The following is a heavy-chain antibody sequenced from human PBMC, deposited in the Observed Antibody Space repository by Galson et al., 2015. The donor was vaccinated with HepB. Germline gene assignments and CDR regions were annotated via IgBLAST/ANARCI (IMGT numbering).Heavy chain of an antibody. CDR3: ARDGMDSWFDASDI. Sequence: SVKVSCKASGYTVTSYGISWVRQAPGQGLEWMGWISAYNGNTKYAQRLQGRVTMTTDTSTSTAYMEVRSLRSDDTAVYYCARDGMDSWFDASDIWGQGTKVTVSS. CDR2: ISAYNGNT. V-gene: IGHV1-18*01. CDR1: GYTVTSYG. D-gene: IGHD6-13*01. J-gene: IGHJ3*02.